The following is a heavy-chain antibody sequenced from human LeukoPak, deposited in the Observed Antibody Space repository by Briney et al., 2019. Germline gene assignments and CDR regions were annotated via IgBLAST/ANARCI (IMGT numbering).Heavy chain of an antibody. Sequence: GGSLRLSCAASGFTFSSYEMNWVRQAPGKRLWWVSYISSSGSSIDYADSVKGRFTISGDNAKNSLYLQMSSLRAEDTAVYYCARAFLYYFDSSGYYRAFDIWGQGTMVTVSS. V-gene: IGHV3-48*03. J-gene: IGHJ3*02. D-gene: IGHD3-22*01. CDR3: ARAFLYYFDSSGYYRAFDI. CDR2: ISSSGSSI. CDR1: GFTFSSYE.